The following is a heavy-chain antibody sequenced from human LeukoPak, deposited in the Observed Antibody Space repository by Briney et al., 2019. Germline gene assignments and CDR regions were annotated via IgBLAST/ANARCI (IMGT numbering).Heavy chain of an antibody. CDR3: ARGGLSGRGYYFDY. V-gene: IGHV1-69*04. CDR1: GGTFSNFA. Sequence: GASVKISCKASGGTFSNFASTWVRQAPGQVLEWLGRIIPILDIENYAQKFQGRVTIPADKSTSTAYRELSSLRSEDTAVYYCARGGLSGRGYYFDYWGQATLDTVSS. D-gene: IGHD1-26*01. J-gene: IGHJ4*02. CDR2: IIPILDIE.